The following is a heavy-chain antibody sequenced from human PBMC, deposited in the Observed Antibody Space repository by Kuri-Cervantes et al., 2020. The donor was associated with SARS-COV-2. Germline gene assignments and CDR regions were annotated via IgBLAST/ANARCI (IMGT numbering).Heavy chain of an antibody. Sequence: GSLRLSCTVSGGSISSSSYYWGWIRQPPGKGLEWIGYIYNSGSTNYNPSLKSRVTISVDTSKNQFSPKLSSVTAADTAVYYCARELGYSSAWSQGDYFDNWGQGTLVTVSS. D-gene: IGHD6-19*01. J-gene: IGHJ4*02. CDR1: GGSISSSSYY. CDR2: IYNSGST. V-gene: IGHV4-61*01. CDR3: ARELGYSSAWSQGDYFDN.